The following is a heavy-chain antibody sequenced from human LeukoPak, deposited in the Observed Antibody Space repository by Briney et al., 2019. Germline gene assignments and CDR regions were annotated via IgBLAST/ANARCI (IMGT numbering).Heavy chain of an antibody. CDR2: IYYSGST. Sequence: PSETLSLTCTVSGVSISSSSYYWGWIRQPPGTGLEWIGSIYYSGSTYYNPSLKSRVTISVDTSKNQFSLKLSSVTAADTAVYSCAVWIAAAGRGFDYWGQGTLVTVSS. CDR1: GVSISSSSYY. CDR3: AVWIAAAGRGFDY. V-gene: IGHV4-39*01. D-gene: IGHD6-13*01. J-gene: IGHJ4*02.